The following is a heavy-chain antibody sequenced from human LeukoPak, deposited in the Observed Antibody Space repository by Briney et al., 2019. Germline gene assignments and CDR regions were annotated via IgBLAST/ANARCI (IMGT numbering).Heavy chain of an antibody. CDR1: GYTFNSYG. J-gene: IGHJ3*02. V-gene: IGHV1-18*04. CDR2: ISAYNGNT. Sequence: GASVKVSCKASGYTFNSYGISWVRQAPGQGLEWMGWISAYNGNTNYAQKLQGRVTMTTDTSTSTAYMELRSLRSDDTAVYYCARDARGYCSSTSCPVAAFDIWGQGTMVTVSS. D-gene: IGHD2-2*01. CDR3: ARDARGYCSSTSCPVAAFDI.